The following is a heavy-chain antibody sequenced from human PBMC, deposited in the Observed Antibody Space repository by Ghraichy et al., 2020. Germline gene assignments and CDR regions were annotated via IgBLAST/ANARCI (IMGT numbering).Heavy chain of an antibody. J-gene: IGHJ4*02. CDR1: GGSISSSSYY. Sequence: SETLSLTCTVSGGSISSSSYYWGWIRQPPGKGLEWIGSIYYSGSTYYNPSLKSRVTISVDTSKNQFSLKLSSVTAADTAVYYCARGGNVVVPAAPFDYWGQGTLVTVSS. V-gene: IGHV4-39*07. CDR2: IYYSGST. D-gene: IGHD2-2*01. CDR3: ARGGNVVVPAAPFDY.